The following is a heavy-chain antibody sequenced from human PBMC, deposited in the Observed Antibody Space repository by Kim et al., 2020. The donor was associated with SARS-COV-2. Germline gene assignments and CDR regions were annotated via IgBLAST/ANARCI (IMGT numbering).Heavy chain of an antibody. J-gene: IGHJ6*03. Sequence: GGSLRLSCAASGFSFSGYSMNWVRQAPGKGLEWVASISSDSTYIYHADSVKGRFTISRDNAKNSLYLQMNSLRVEDTANYYCAKLEIAAAAYMDVWGNGT. CDR2: ISSDSTYI. V-gene: IGHV3-21*06. D-gene: IGHD6-13*01. CDR3: AKLEIAAAAYMDV. CDR1: GFSFSGYS.